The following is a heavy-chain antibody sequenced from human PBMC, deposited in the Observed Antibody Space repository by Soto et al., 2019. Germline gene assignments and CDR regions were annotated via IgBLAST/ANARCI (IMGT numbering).Heavy chain of an antibody. J-gene: IGHJ4*02. CDR1: GFSLSSTRVA. CDR2: IYWDDDK. CDR3: AHIVVAGLGYDFDY. D-gene: IGHD6-19*01. Sequence: QITLKESGPTLVKPTQTLTLTCTFSGFSLSSTRVAVGWIGQPPGKALEWLALIYWDDDKRYSSFLKSRLTITKDTSKNQVLLTMSNMDPVDTARYYCAHIVVAGLGYDFDYWGQGTLVTVSS. V-gene: IGHV2-5*02.